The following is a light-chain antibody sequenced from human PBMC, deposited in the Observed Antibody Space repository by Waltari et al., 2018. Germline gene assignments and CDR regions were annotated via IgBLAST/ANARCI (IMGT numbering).Light chain of an antibody. V-gene: IGKV1-5*03. J-gene: IGKJ1*01. CDR2: KAS. CDR1: QPINSW. Sequence: DIQMTQSPSTLSASIGDRVTITCRASQPINSWLAWYQQKPGKAPNLLIYKASSLQSGVPSRFSGSASGTGFTLTISSLQPDDFATYYCQQYNSYPWTFGQGTKVEIK. CDR3: QQYNSYPWT.